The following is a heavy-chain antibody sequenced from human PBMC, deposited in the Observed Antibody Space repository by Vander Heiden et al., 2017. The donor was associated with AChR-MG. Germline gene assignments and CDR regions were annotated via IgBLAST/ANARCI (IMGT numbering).Heavy chain of an antibody. CDR1: GGTFSSYA. CDR2: IIPIFGTA. Sequence: QVQLVQSGAEVKKPGSSVKVSCKASGGTFSSYAISWVRQAPGQGLEWMGGIIPIFGTANYAQKFQGRVTITADESTSTAYMELSSLRSEDTAVYYCARVDARYGSGSYYNDEDLELPRYDYWGQGTLVTVSS. V-gene: IGHV1-69*01. D-gene: IGHD3-10*01. J-gene: IGHJ4*02. CDR3: ARVDARYGSGSYYNDEDLELPRYDY.